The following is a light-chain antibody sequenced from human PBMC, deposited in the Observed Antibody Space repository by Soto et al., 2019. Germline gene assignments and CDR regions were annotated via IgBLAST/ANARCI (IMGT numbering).Light chain of an antibody. J-gene: IGLJ2*01. Sequence: QSVLTQPPSASGTPGQRVTISCSGSSSNIGSNTVNWYQQLPGTATKLLIYSNNQRPSGVPDRFSGSKAGTSASRAISGLQSEDEADYYCAAWDDRLNGVVFGGGTKLTV. V-gene: IGLV1-44*01. CDR2: SNN. CDR3: AAWDDRLNGVV. CDR1: SSNIGSNT.